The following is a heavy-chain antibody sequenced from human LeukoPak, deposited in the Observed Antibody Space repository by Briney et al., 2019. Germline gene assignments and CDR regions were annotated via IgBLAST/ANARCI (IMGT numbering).Heavy chain of an antibody. V-gene: IGHV4-34*01. CDR1: GGSFSGYY. J-gene: IGHJ4*02. Sequence: SSETLSLTCAVYGGSFSGYYWSWVRQPPGKGLEWIGEINHSGSTNYNPSLKSRVTISVDTSKNQFSLKLSSVTAADTAVYYCARGRLFYDSSGYYGYWGQGTLVTVSS. CDR3: ARGRLFYDSSGYYGY. D-gene: IGHD3-22*01. CDR2: INHSGST.